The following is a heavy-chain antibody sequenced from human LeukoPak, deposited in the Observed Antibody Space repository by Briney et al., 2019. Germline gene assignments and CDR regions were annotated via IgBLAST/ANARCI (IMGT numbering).Heavy chain of an antibody. V-gene: IGHV4-30-2*01. CDR2: IYHSGST. J-gene: IGHJ6*02. CDR1: GGSISSGGYS. Sequence: PSETLSLTCAVSGGSISSGGYSWSWIRQPPGKGLEWIGYIYHSGSTYYNPSLKSRVTIPVDRSKNQFSLKLSSVTAADTAVYYCARGSYYGMDVWGQGTTVTVSS. CDR3: ARGSYYGMDV.